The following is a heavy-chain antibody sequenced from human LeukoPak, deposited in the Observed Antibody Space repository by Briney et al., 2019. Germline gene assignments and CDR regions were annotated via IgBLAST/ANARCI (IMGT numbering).Heavy chain of an antibody. V-gene: IGHV1-69*04. CDR1: GGTFSSYA. D-gene: IGHD4-17*01. CDR3: ARDTLTTTVTFDY. J-gene: IGHJ4*02. Sequence: GSSVKVSCKASGGTFSSYAISWVRQAPGQGLEWMGRIIPILGIANYAQKFQGRVTITADKSTSTAYMELSSLRSEDTAVYYCARDTLTTTVTFDYWGQGTLVTVSS. CDR2: IIPILGIA.